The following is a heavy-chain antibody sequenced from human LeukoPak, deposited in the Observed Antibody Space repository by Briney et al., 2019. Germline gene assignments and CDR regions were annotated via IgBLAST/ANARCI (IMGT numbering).Heavy chain of an antibody. CDR3: VKITSVTGGDC. Sequence: GRSLRLSCSASGFTFSAYAMYWVRKAPGKGLEYVSGISNNGGSSFYADSVKGRFTISRDNSKNTLYLQMSSLRAEDTAVYYCVKITSVTGGDCWGQGTRLTVSS. V-gene: IGHV3-64D*09. J-gene: IGHJ4*02. D-gene: IGHD1-1*01. CDR2: ISNNGGSS. CDR1: GFTFSAYA.